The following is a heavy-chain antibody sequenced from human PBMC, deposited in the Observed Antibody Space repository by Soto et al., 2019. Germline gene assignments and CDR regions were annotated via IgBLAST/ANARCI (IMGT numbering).Heavy chain of an antibody. CDR2: VNPSGGST. J-gene: IGHJ4*02. CDR1: GSTFTSYY. V-gene: IGHV1-46*03. CDR3: VRERRSNTYCFDS. D-gene: IGHD4-4*01. Sequence: QVQLVQSGAEVKKPGASVKVSCKASGSTFTSYYMHWVRQAPGQGLGWMGIVNPSGGSTSYAQTFLGRVLMTSDTAACTVSMEMSSLRSEVKTGYYCVRERRSNTYCFDSWGQGTLVTVSS.